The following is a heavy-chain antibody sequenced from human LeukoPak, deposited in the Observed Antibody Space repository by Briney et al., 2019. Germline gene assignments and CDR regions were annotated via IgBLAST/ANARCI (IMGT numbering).Heavy chain of an antibody. CDR1: GFSLRNSGEA. CDR3: AHRHMPAVPGVFEY. CDR2: INWNDDK. V-gene: IGHV2-5*01. D-gene: IGHD6-19*01. Sequence: SGPTLVNPTQTLTLTCTFSGFSLRNSGEAVGWIRQPPGKALEWLAVINWNDDKRYRPSLKSRLTNTKDTSKNQVVLTMTNMDPVDTATYFCAHRHMPAVPGVFEYWGQGTLVTVSS. J-gene: IGHJ4*02.